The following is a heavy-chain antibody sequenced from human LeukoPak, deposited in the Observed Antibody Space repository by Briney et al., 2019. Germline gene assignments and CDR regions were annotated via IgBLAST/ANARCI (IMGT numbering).Heavy chain of an antibody. J-gene: IGHJ6*02. V-gene: IGHV1-69*13. Sequence: GASVKVSCKASGGTFSSYAISWVRQAPGQGLEWMGGIIPIFGTANYAQKFQGRVTITADESTSTAYMELSSLRSEDTAVYYCARGTAAISSSSRAHYYYGMDVWGQGTTVTVSS. CDR3: ARGTAAISSSSRAHYYYGMDV. CDR2: IIPIFGTA. CDR1: GGTFSSYA. D-gene: IGHD6-6*01.